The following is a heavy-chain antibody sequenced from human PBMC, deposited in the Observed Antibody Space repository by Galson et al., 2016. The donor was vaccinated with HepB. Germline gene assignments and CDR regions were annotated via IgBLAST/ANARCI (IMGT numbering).Heavy chain of an antibody. CDR3: AAYGGDEGVNPAFDY. CDR1: GGSISSNSFY. CDR2: IHNNGNT. J-gene: IGHJ4*02. D-gene: IGHD3-16*01. Sequence: SETLSLTCSVSGGSISSNSFYWGWIRQSPGKGLEWIGHIHNNGNTYYNPPLSSRVSISLDTSKDQFSLSLNSVTAADTAVFYCAAYGGDEGVNPAFDYWGQGVLVTVSS. V-gene: IGHV4-39*07.